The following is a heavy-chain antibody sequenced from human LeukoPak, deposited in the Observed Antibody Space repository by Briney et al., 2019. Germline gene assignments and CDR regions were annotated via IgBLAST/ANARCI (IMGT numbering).Heavy chain of an antibody. V-gene: IGHV1-69*13. D-gene: IGHD1-26*01. J-gene: IGHJ3*02. CDR2: IIPSFGTP. CDR3: ATTLIHGKYSSDDAFDI. Sequence: SVKVSCKASGGSFSNSAISWVRQAPGQGLEWMGGIIPSFGTPDYAQKFQGRVTITADESTSTVYLDLSSLRSDDAAVYFCATTLIHGKYSSDDAFDIWGQGTVVSVSS. CDR1: GGSFSNSA.